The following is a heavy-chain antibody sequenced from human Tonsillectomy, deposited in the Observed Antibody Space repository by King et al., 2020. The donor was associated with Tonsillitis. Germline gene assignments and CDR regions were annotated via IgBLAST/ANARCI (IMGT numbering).Heavy chain of an antibody. CDR1: GFTFSSYA. V-gene: IGHV3-23*04. J-gene: IGHJ4*02. CDR2: ISGSVGST. D-gene: IGHD4-17*01. CDR3: AKKAGPAGYGPIDY. Sequence: VQLVESGGGLVQFGGSLRLSCAASGFTFSSYAMSWVRQAPGKGLEWVSLISGSVGSTYYADSVKGRFTISRDNSKNTLYLQMNSRRAEDTAVYYCAKKAGPAGYGPIDYWGQGTLVTVSS.